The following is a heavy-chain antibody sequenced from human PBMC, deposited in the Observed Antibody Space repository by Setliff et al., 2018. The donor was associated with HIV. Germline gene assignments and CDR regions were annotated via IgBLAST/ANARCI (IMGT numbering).Heavy chain of an antibody. D-gene: IGHD2-2*01. J-gene: IGHJ4*02. CDR3: ARGYCSSTSCYGIYYFDN. V-gene: IGHV1-8*01. Sequence: GASVKVSCKASGYNFTSHDINWVRQAPGQGLEWMGWMNPKSGNTGYARKFLGRVTMTRETSISTAYMELRSLRSDDTAVYYCARGYCSSTSCYGIYYFDNWGQGTPVTVPQ. CDR2: MNPKSGNT. CDR1: GYNFTSHD.